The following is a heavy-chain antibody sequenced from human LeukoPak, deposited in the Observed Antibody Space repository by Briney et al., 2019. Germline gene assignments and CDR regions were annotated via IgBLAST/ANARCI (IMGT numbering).Heavy chain of an antibody. V-gene: IGHV4-59*01. J-gene: IGHJ3*02. CDR1: GGSISSYY. CDR3: ARDLGNAFDI. D-gene: IGHD3-16*01. Sequence: SETLSLTXTVSGGSISSYYWSWIRQPPGKGLEWGVDIYYSGSTNYNPSLKSRVTISVDTSKNPFYLKLSSVTAADTAVYYCARDLGNAFDIWGQGTMVTVSS. CDR2: IYYSGST.